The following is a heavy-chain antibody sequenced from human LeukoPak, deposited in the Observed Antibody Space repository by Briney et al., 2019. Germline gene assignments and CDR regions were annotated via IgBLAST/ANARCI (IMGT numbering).Heavy chain of an antibody. V-gene: IGHV1-2*02. CDR3: ARGGYSYGYGYDAFDI. D-gene: IGHD5-18*01. CDR2: INPNSGGT. J-gene: IGHJ3*02. CDR1: GYTFTGYY. Sequence: ASVKVSCKASGYTFTGYYMHWVRQAPGQGLEWMGWINPNSGGTNYAQKFQGRVTMTRDTSISTAYMELSRLRSDDTAVYYCARGGYSYGYGYDAFDIWGQGTMVTVSS.